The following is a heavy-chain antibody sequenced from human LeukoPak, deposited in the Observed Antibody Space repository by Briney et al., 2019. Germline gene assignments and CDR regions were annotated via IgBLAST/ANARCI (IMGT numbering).Heavy chain of an antibody. D-gene: IGHD6-19*01. CDR3: ALRAYSSGPAAY. Sequence: GGSLRLSCAASGFTFSSYSTNWVRQAPGRGLEWVSSISSSSSYIYYADSVKGRFTISRDNAKNSLYLQINSLRAEDTAVYYCALRAYSSGPAAYWGQGTLVTVSS. CDR1: GFTFSSYS. J-gene: IGHJ4*02. CDR2: ISSSSSYI. V-gene: IGHV3-21*01.